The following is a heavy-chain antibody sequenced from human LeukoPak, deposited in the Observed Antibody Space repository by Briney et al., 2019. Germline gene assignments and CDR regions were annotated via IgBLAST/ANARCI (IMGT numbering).Heavy chain of an antibody. CDR2: IYYSGST. V-gene: IGHV4-39*07. CDR1: GGSISSSSYY. Sequence: SETLSLTCTVSGGSISSSSYYWGWIRQPPGTGLEWIGSIYYSGSTYYNPSLKSRVTISVDTSKNQFSLKLSSVTAADTAVYYCARLRPNYYYYYYMDVWGKGTTVTVSS. CDR3: ARLRPNYYYYYYMDV. J-gene: IGHJ6*03.